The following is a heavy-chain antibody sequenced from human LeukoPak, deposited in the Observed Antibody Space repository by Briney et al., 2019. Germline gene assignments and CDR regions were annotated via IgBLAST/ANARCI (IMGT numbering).Heavy chain of an antibody. Sequence: GGSLRLSCAVSGFTFSGFWMSWSRQAPGKGLEWVASINSDGSEGYYADVVKGRFTISRDNAKNSLYLQINSLRAEDTAVYYCARYDLGLDYWGQGTLVTVSS. D-gene: IGHD3-3*01. V-gene: IGHV3-7*03. CDR3: ARYDLGLDY. J-gene: IGHJ4*02. CDR1: GFTFSGFW. CDR2: INSDGSEG.